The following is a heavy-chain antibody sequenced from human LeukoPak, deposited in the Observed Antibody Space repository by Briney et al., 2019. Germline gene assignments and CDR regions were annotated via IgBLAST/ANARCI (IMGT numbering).Heavy chain of an antibody. CDR3: ARQPSDTASFDY. Sequence: SDTLSLTCTVSGDSISVYYWIWIRQPPGKGLECIAYTYYTGSTNYNPSLQSRVTISVDPSKSQFSLRLSSVTAADTAVYYCARQPSDTASFDYWGQGTLVTVSS. CDR2: TYYTGST. CDR1: GDSISVYY. V-gene: IGHV4-59*07. J-gene: IGHJ4*01. D-gene: IGHD3-22*01.